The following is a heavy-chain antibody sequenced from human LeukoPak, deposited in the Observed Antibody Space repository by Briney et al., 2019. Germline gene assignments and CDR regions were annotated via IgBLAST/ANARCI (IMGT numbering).Heavy chain of an antibody. J-gene: IGHJ4*02. Sequence: GGSLRLSCAASGLTFTSYWMHWVRQAPGKGLVWVSRINSDGNSISYADAVKGRFTISRDNAKNTLFLEMNSLRAEDTAVYHCARGSVQSGTPQVYWGQGTPVTVSS. CDR1: GLTFTSYW. D-gene: IGHD1-1*01. CDR2: INSDGNSI. V-gene: IGHV3-74*01. CDR3: ARGSVQSGTPQVY.